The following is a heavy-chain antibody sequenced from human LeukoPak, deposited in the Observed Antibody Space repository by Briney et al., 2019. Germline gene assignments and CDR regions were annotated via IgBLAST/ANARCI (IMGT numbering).Heavy chain of an antibody. V-gene: IGHV1-69*05. CDR3: AACSGGSCYEFDP. CDR2: IIPIFGTA. Sequence: SVKVSCKASGGTFSSYAISWVRQAPGQGLEWMGRIIPIFGTANYAQKFQGRVAITTDESTSTAYMELSSLRSEDTAVYYCAACSGGSCYEFDPWGQGTLVTVSS. D-gene: IGHD2-15*01. J-gene: IGHJ5*02. CDR1: GGTFSSYA.